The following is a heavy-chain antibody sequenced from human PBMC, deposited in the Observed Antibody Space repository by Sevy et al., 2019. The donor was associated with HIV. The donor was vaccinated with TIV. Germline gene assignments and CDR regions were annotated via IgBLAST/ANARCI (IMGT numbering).Heavy chain of an antibody. V-gene: IGHV3-33*06. CDR3: TNDIIMVRGVIRHI. CDR2: IWYDGSNK. J-gene: IGHJ3*02. D-gene: IGHD3-10*01. CDR1: GLTFRSYD. Sequence: QLGGSLRLSCAASGLTFRSYDMFWVRQAPGKGLEGVAVIWYDGSNKQYADSVKGRLTTSRDNSKNRLYLQMNNLRDEETAMYYCTNDIIMVRGVIRHIWGQGTMVTVSS.